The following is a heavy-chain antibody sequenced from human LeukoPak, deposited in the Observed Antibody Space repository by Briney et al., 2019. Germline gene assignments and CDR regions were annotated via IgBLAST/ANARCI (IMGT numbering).Heavy chain of an antibody. D-gene: IGHD3-3*02. CDR3: ARSPDIFIGNWFDP. Sequence: SETLSLTCAVYGGSFSGYYWSWIRQPPGKGLEWIGEINHSGSTNYNPSLKSRVTISVDTSKNQFSLKLSSVTAADTAVYYCARSPDIFIGNWFDPWGQGTLVTVSS. J-gene: IGHJ5*02. V-gene: IGHV4-34*01. CDR1: GGSFSGYY. CDR2: INHSGST.